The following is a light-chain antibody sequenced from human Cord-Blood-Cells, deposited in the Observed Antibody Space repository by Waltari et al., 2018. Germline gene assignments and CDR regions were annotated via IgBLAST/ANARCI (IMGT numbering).Light chain of an antibody. V-gene: IGLV1-47*01. Sequence: QSVLTQPPSASGTPGQRVTISCSGSSSNIGSNYVYWYQQLPGTAPQLLIYRNNPRPSGVPDRFSGSKSGTSASLAISGLRSEDEADYYCAAWDDSLSAWVFGGGTKLTVL. CDR3: AAWDDSLSAWV. CDR2: RNN. J-gene: IGLJ3*02. CDR1: SSNIGSNY.